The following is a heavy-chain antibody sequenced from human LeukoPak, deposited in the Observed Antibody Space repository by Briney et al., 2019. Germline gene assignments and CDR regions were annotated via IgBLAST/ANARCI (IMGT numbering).Heavy chain of an antibody. J-gene: IGHJ3*02. D-gene: IGHD3-22*01. CDR1: GFTFSGYA. V-gene: IGHV3-23*01. Sequence: PGGSLRLSCSASGFTFSGYAMSWVRQAPGKGLEWVSGFGSDGKTHYAESVQGRFAISRDISKTTLYLQMNSLRAEDSAVYYCAKNMYYDSNNAFDIWGQGTMVTVSS. CDR2: FGSDGKT. CDR3: AKNMYYDSNNAFDI.